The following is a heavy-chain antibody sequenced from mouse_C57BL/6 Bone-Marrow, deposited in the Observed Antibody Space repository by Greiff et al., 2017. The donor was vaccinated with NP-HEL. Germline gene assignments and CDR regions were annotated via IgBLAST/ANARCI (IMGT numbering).Heavy chain of an antibody. J-gene: IGHJ2*01. CDR1: GFTFSDYY. V-gene: IGHV5-16*01. CDR3: ARVLREVDY. Sequence: EVKLMESEGGLVQPGSSMKLSCTASGFTFSDYYMAWVRQVPEKGLEWVANINYDGSSTYYLDSLKSRFIISRDNAKNILYLQMSSLKSEDTATYYCARVLREVDYWGQGTTLTVSS. CDR2: INYDGSST. D-gene: IGHD1-1*01.